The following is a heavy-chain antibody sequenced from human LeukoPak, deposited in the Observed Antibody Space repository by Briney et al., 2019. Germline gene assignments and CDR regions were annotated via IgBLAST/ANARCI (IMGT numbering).Heavy chain of an antibody. J-gene: IGHJ5*02. V-gene: IGHV1-2*02. D-gene: IGHD5-12*01. CDR1: GYTFTGYY. CDR3: ARDSAYSGHETWFDP. Sequence: ASVKVSCKASGYTFTGYYMHWVRQAPGQGFEWMGWINPNSGGTNYAQKFLGRVTMTRDTSISTAYMELSRLRSDDTAVYYCARDSAYSGHETWFDPWGQGTLVTVSS. CDR2: INPNSGGT.